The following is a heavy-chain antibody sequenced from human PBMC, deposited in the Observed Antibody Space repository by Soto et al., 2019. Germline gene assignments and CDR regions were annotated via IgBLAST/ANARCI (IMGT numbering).Heavy chain of an antibody. Sequence: EVHLVESGGGLVQTGGSLRLSCAISESTVRSDWMNWVRQAPGKGLEWVAHTNQDGSEKYYVDSVKGRFTIFRDNAKNSLYLQMTSLKVGDPAMYCCAGGGGDAFWGQGTLVTVSS. CDR3: AGGGGDAF. J-gene: IGHJ4*02. CDR1: ESTVRSDW. CDR2: TNQDGSEK. D-gene: IGHD3-16*01. V-gene: IGHV3-7*04.